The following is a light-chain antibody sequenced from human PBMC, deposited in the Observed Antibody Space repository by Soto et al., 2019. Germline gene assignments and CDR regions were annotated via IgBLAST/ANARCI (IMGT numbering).Light chain of an antibody. J-gene: IGKJ4*01. CDR2: GAS. CDR3: QQYNNWPRA. CDR1: QSVSSN. V-gene: IGKV3-15*01. Sequence: EIMLTQSPGTLSLSPGERATLSCRASQSVSSNLAWYQQKPGQAPRLLIYGASTRATGIPARFSGSGSGTEFTLTISSLQSEDFAVYYCQQYNNWPRAFGGGTKLEIK.